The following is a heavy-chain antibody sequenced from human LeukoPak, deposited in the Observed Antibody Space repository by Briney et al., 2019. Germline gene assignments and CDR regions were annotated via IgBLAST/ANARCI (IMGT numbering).Heavy chain of an antibody. J-gene: IGHJ2*01. V-gene: IGHV3-43*01. CDR1: GFTFDDYT. CDR3: ARDNEAWYFDL. Sequence: PGGSLRLSCAASGFTFDDYTMYWVRQAPGKGLEWVSLISWDGSSRYYADSVKGRFTISRDNSKNSLYLQMNSLRTEDTALYYCARDNEAWYFDLWGRGTPVTVSS. CDR2: ISWDGSSR.